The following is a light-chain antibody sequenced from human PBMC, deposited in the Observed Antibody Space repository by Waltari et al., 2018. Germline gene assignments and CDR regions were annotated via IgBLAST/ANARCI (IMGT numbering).Light chain of an antibody. CDR2: DGN. CDR1: PSEP. Sequence: QSALTKPASVPGPPGQSITISVTGTPSEPSWYQQHPGKVPKLILYDGNKRPSGISNRFSGSKSADAASLTISGLQADDEADYYCSCFTTTNTLVFGGGTKVTVL. J-gene: IGLJ2*01. V-gene: IGLV2-23*01. CDR3: SCFTTTNTLV.